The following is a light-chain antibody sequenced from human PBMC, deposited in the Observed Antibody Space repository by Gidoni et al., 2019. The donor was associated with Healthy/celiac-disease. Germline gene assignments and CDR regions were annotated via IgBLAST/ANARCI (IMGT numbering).Light chain of an antibody. CDR1: QSISSY. Sequence: DIQMTQFPSYLSASVGDRVTIPCRASQSISSYLNLYQEKPGKAPKLLIYAASSLQSGVPSRFSGSGSGTDFTLTISSLQPEDFATYYCQQSYSTPRTFGQWTKVEIK. CDR2: AAS. V-gene: IGKV1-39*01. J-gene: IGKJ1*01. CDR3: QQSYSTPRT.